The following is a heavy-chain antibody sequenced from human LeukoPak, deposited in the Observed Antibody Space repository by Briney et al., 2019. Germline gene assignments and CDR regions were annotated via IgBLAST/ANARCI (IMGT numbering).Heavy chain of an antibody. J-gene: IGHJ4*02. CDR1: GGSLSGHY. CDR3: ARFSWGCSTASCYLTN. D-gene: IGHD2-2*01. Sequence: PSETLSFTCTVGGGSLSGHYWGWIRQPPGKGLELVGHIYYTGTTFYNPSLNRRVTITLDPSRSQFSLRLTSVIAADTAVYYCARFSWGCSTASCYLTNRGQGALVTVSS. CDR2: IYYTGTT. V-gene: IGHV4-59*11.